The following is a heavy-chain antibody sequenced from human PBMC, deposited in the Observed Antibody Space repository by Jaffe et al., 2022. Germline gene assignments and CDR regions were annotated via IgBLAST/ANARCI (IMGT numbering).Heavy chain of an antibody. V-gene: IGHV4-34*01. Sequence: QVQLQQWGAGLLKPSETLSLTCAVYGGSFSGYYWSWIRQPPGKGLEWIGEINHSGSTNYNPSLKSRVTISVDTSKNQFSLKLSSVTAADTAVYYCARGGGHYMDVWGKGTTVTVSS. J-gene: IGHJ6*03. CDR3: ARGGGHYMDV. CDR1: GGSFSGYY. CDR2: INHSGST.